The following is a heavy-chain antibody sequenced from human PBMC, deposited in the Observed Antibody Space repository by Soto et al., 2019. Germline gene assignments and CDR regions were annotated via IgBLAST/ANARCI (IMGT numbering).Heavy chain of an antibody. D-gene: IGHD3-10*01. CDR3: ARGRVRGVQVRRHFDS. CDR2: FTPIFGST. Sequence: SVKVSCKTSGCTLSNSAINWVRQAPGQGLEWMGSFTPIFGSTFYAQNFQDRVTITADKSTGTAYIELSSLKYEDTAMYFCARGRVRGVQVRRHFDSWDQGTLITVSS. J-gene: IGHJ4*02. CDR1: GCTLSNSA. V-gene: IGHV1-69*06.